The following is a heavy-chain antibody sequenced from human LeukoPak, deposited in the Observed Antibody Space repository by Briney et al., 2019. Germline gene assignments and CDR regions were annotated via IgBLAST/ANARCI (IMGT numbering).Heavy chain of an antibody. CDR2: IVVGSGNT. J-gene: IGHJ3*02. Sequence: SVKVSCKASGFTFTSSAMQWVRQARGQHLEWIGWIVVGSGNTNYAQKFQERVTITRDMSTSTAYMELSSLRSEDTAVYYCAAEAGGTTGAFDIWGQGTMVTVSS. D-gene: IGHD1-14*01. V-gene: IGHV1-58*02. CDR1: GFTFTSSA. CDR3: AAEAGGTTGAFDI.